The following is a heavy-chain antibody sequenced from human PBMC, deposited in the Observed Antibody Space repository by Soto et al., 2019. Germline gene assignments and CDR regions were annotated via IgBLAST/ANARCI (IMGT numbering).Heavy chain of an antibody. Sequence: QITLKESGHTLVKPTQTLTLTCTFSGFSRSTRGVAVGWFRQPPGKALEWLALIYWDEDKWYSPSLQNSHTSADDTSKNQVVLTMTNMDPVDTATYYCAHRPRGYAYYFDYWGQGTLVTVSS. J-gene: IGHJ4*02. D-gene: IGHD5-12*01. V-gene: IGHV2-5*02. CDR1: GFSRSTRGVA. CDR3: AHRPRGYAYYFDY. CDR2: IYWDEDK.